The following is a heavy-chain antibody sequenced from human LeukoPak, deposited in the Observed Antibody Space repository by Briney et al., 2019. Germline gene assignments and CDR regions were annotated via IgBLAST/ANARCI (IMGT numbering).Heavy chain of an antibody. J-gene: IGHJ2*01. D-gene: IGHD3-3*01. CDR3: ARERETLMTGFGDWFFDL. V-gene: IGHV1-18*01. Sequence: GASVKVSCKASGYTFNTYGIIWVRQAPGQGLEWMGWISPYRGNTHYAQHLQDRVTMTTDTSTSTAYMELKSLRSDDTAVYFCARERETLMTGFGDWFFDLWGRGTLVTVSS. CDR2: ISPYRGNT. CDR1: GYTFNTYG.